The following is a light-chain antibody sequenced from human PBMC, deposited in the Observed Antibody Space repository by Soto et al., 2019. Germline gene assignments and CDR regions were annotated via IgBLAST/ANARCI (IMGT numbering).Light chain of an antibody. V-gene: IGLV2-14*01. Sequence: QSVLTQPASVSGSPGQSITISCTGTSSDIGGYNYVSWYQQHPGKAPKLMIYEVTNRPSGVSNRFSGSKSGNTASLTISGGQAEDETDYYCSSYTGSGTLYVFGTGTKLTVL. CDR3: SSYTGSGTLYV. CDR2: EVT. J-gene: IGLJ1*01. CDR1: SSDIGGYNY.